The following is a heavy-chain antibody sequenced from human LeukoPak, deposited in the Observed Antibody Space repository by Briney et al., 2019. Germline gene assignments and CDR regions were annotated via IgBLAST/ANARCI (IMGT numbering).Heavy chain of an antibody. CDR2: ICTVGDT. V-gene: IGHV3-13*04. J-gene: IGHJ3*02. CDR3: ATAGFQRKGLDDGFDI. CDR1: GFTFSSYV. Sequence: PGGSLRLSCAASGFTFSSYVRHWVRQAKGKGMEWVSGICTVGDTHYQGCGKGRFTISRENAKNSLYLQMNSLRAGDTAVYYCATAGFQRKGLDDGFDIWGQGTMVTVSS. D-gene: IGHD3-9*01.